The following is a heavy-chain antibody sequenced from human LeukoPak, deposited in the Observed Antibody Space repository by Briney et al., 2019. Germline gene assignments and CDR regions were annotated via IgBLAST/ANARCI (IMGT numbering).Heavy chain of an antibody. J-gene: IGHJ4*02. CDR2: ISDSGNT. D-gene: IGHD1-14*01. Sequence: PGGSLRLSCAASGFTLSSYAMSWVRQAPGKGLEWVSAISDSGNTYHADSVKGRFTISRDNAKNTLYLQMNSLRAEDTAAYYCATDTIRDWGQGTPVTVST. CDR1: GFTLSSYA. CDR3: ATDTIRD. V-gene: IGHV3-23*01.